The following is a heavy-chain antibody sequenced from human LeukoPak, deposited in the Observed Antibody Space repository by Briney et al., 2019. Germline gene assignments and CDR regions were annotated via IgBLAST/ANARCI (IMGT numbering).Heavy chain of an antibody. J-gene: IGHJ6*03. V-gene: IGHV1-2*02. CDR1: GYTFTGYY. Sequence: WASVKVSCKASGYTFTGYYMHWVRQAPGQGLEWMGWINPNSGGTNYAQKFQGRVTMTRDTSISTAYMELSRLRSDDTAVYYCARVRYYYYYMDVWGKGTTVTVSS. CDR3: ARVRYYYYYMDV. CDR2: INPNSGGT.